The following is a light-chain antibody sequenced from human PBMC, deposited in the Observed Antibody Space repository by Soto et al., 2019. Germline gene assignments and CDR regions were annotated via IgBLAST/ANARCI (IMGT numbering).Light chain of an antibody. CDR2: DAF. CDR1: QSISRW. Sequence: DIQMTQSPSPLSASVGAGVTITFRASQSISRWLSWYQQKPGKAPKLLIYDAFCLESGVPSRFSGSRCGTEFTLTISSLQPDDFAVYYCQQYNSWSRLTFGGGTKVEI. V-gene: IGKV1-5*01. J-gene: IGKJ4*01. CDR3: QQYNSWSRLT.